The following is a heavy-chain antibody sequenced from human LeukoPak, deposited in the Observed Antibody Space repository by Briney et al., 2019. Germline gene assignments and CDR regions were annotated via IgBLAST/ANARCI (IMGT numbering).Heavy chain of an antibody. J-gene: IGHJ6*02. CDR1: GFPFSSDK. D-gene: IGHD2-15*01. Sequence: GGSLRLSCAAAGFPFSSDKKNWVRSAPGKELERVSVISETDGSTFYADSVKGRFTISRDNSENMLYLQMNSLRVEDTAIYYCARDCPWCGLDVWGQGTTVTVSS. V-gene: IGHV3-23*01. CDR2: ISETDGST. CDR3: ARDCPWCGLDV.